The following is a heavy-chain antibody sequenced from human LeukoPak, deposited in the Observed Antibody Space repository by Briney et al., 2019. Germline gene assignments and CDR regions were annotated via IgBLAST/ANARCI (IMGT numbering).Heavy chain of an antibody. CDR1: GLRFRSYA. CDR2: ISDDSST. V-gene: IGHV3-23*01. CDR3: AKGRCSGVGCDSFHS. J-gene: IGHJ4*02. Sequence: GGSLRLSCVASGLRFRSYAMNWVRQAPGRGLECISTISDDSSTYYADSVKGRSAISRDDSKNTLYLQMNNLKVEDTAVYYCAKGRCSGVGCDSFHSWGQGALVTVSS. D-gene: IGHD2-15*01.